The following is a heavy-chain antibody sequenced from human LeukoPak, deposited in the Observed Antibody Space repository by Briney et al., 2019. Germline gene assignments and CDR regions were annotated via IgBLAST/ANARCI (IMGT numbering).Heavy chain of an antibody. D-gene: IGHD4-17*01. V-gene: IGHV1-46*01. J-gene: IGHJ5*02. Sequence: ASVKVSCKASGYTFTSYGISWVRQAPGQGLEWMGIINPSGGRSSYAQKVQGRVTMTRDTSTSTVYMELSSLRSEDTAMYYCARDGGYYGEKYWFDPWGQGTLVTVSS. CDR2: INPSGGRS. CDR3: ARDGGYYGEKYWFDP. CDR1: GYTFTSYG.